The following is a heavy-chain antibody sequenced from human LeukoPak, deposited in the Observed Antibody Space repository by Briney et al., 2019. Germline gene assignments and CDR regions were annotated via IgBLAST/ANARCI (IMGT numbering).Heavy chain of an antibody. CDR1: GYTFIGYY. J-gene: IGHJ3*02. Sequence: ASVKVSCKASGYTFIGYYMHWVRQAPGQGLEWMGWINPNSGGTNYAQKFQGRVTMTRDTSISTAYMELSRLRSDDTAVYYCARAMYSSSWTVAFDIWGQGTMVTVSS. V-gene: IGHV1-2*02. D-gene: IGHD6-13*01. CDR3: ARAMYSSSWTVAFDI. CDR2: INPNSGGT.